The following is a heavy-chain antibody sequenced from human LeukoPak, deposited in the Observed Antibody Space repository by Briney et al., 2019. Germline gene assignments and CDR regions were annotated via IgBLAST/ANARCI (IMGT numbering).Heavy chain of an antibody. Sequence: PRGSLRLSCAASGFTFSNAWMSWVRQAPGKGLEWVGRIKSKTDGGTTDYAAPVKGRFTLSRDDSKTTLYLQMNSLQTEDTAVYYCATDFYDSTWGQGTLVTVSS. CDR1: GFTFSNAW. D-gene: IGHD3-22*01. CDR2: IKSKTDGGTT. CDR3: ATDFYDST. J-gene: IGHJ5*02. V-gene: IGHV3-15*01.